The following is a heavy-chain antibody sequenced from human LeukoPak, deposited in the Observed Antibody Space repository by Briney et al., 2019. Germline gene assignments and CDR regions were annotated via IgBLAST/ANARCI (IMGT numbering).Heavy chain of an antibody. D-gene: IGHD6-19*01. J-gene: IGHJ4*02. Sequence: ASVKVSCKVSGYTLTELSMHWVRQAPGKGLEWMGGFDPDDGETIYAQKFQGRVTMTEGTSTDTAYMELSSLRSEDTAVYYCATSWLGLYSSGWYYWGQGTLVTVSS. CDR1: GYTLTELS. CDR3: ATSWLGLYSSGWYY. V-gene: IGHV1-24*01. CDR2: FDPDDGET.